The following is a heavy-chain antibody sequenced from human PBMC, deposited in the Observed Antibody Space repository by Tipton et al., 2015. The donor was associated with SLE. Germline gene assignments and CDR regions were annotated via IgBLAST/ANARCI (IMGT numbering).Heavy chain of an antibody. D-gene: IGHD5-24*01. CDR1: GFTFSNYV. J-gene: IGHJ1*01. Sequence: GSLRLSCAASGFTFSNYVMHWVRQAPGKGLEYVSAISSKGGTTYYANSVKGRFTISRDNSKNTLYLQMGSLRAEDMAVYYCARGESPQYSHHWGQGTLVTVSS. CDR2: ISSKGGTT. V-gene: IGHV3-64*01. CDR3: ARGESPQYSHH.